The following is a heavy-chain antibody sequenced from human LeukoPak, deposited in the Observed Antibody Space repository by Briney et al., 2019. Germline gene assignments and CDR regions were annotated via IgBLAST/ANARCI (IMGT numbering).Heavy chain of an antibody. CDR2: ISSSSSTV. Sequence: GGSLRLSCAASGFTFSSYGMDWVRQAPGTGLEWVSYISSSSSTVYYADSVKGRFTISRDNAKSSLYPQMNSLRVEDTAVYYCARHSGSGSYSPPDWGQGNLVTVSS. CDR1: GFTFSSYG. J-gene: IGHJ4*02. CDR3: ARHSGSGSYSPPD. V-gene: IGHV3-48*04. D-gene: IGHD3-10*01.